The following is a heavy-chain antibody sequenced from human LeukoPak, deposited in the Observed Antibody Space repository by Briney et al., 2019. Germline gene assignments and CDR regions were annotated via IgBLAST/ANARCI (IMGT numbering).Heavy chain of an antibody. J-gene: IGHJ6*03. CDR1: GFTYSSYD. V-gene: IGHV3-13*01. CDR3: ARDRGRYYMDV. CDR2: IGTDGDT. D-gene: IGHD6-25*01. Sequence: GGSLRLSCAVSGFTYSSYDMHWVRQATGRGLEWVSGIGTDGDTYYAGSVKGRFNISRENAKNSLYLQMNSLRAGDTAVYYCARDRGRYYMDVWGKGTTVTVSS.